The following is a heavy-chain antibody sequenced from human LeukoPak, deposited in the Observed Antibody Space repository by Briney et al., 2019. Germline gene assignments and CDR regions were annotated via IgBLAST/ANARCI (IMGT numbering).Heavy chain of an antibody. CDR2: IFPSGGEI. J-gene: IGHJ4*02. V-gene: IGHV3-23*01. D-gene: IGHD2-15*01. Sequence: GGSLRLSCAASGFTFSTFAMIWVRQPPGKGLEWVSSIFPSGGEIHYADSVRGRFTISRDNSKSTLSLQMNSLRAEDTAIYYCASECSGGSCGFDYWGQGTLVTVSS. CDR1: GFTFSTFA. CDR3: ASECSGGSCGFDY.